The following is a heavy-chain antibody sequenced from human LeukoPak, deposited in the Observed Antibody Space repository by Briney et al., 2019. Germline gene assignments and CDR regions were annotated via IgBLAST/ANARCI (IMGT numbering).Heavy chain of an antibody. CDR3: AREGFGEFQDAFDI. D-gene: IGHD3-10*01. Sequence: SGGSLRLSCVASGFTFSAYSMNWVRQAPGKGLEWVANIKQDGSEKYYVDSVRGRFTISRDNAKNSLYLQMNSLRAEDTAVYYCAREGFGEFQDAFDIWXQGTMVTVSS. CDR2: IKQDGSEK. J-gene: IGHJ3*02. CDR1: GFTFSAYS. V-gene: IGHV3-7*01.